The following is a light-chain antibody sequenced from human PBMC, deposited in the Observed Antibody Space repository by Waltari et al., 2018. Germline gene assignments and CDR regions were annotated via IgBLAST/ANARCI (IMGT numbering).Light chain of an antibody. Sequence: DIQMTQSPSSLSASLGDRVTLPCRASQSISKYLNWYQQRPGNAPKLLIYGKSSLQSGVPSRFSGSGSGTDFTLTINTLQPEDFATYFCQQSYGPPYTFGQGTRLEIK. V-gene: IGKV1-39*01. CDR2: GKS. CDR1: QSISKY. CDR3: QQSYGPPYT. J-gene: IGKJ2*01.